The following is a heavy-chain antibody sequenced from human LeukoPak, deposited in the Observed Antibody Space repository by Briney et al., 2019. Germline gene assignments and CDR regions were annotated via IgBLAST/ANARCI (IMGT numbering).Heavy chain of an antibody. CDR3: AKDTTMIVTNNWFDP. J-gene: IGHJ5*02. CDR2: ISSSGGST. Sequence: PGGSLRLSCAASGFTFSSYAMSWVRQAPGKGLEWVSAISSSGGSTYYADSVKGRFTISRDNSKNTLYLQMNSLRAEDTAVYYCAKDTTMIVTNNWFDPWGQGTLVTVSS. CDR1: GFTFSSYA. D-gene: IGHD3-22*01. V-gene: IGHV3-23*01.